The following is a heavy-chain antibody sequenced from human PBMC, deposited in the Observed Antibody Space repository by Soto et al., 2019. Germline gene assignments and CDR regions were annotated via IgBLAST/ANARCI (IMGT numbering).Heavy chain of an antibody. V-gene: IGHV3-7*05. J-gene: IGHJ4*02. Sequence: EVQLVESGGGLVQPGGSQRLSCAASGFSFSSFWMSWVRQAPGKGLEWVAAIKEDGSEKNYVDSVRGRFTISRDNAKNSLYLQMNSLTADDTAVYYCAGDVIWGQGSLVTVSS. CDR3: AGDVI. CDR1: GFSFSSFW. CDR2: IKEDGSEK.